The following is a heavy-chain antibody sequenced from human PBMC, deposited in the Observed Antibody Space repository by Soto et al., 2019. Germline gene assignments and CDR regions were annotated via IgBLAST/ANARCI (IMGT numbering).Heavy chain of an antibody. CDR3: AREDSSSWNDQMTFDY. Sequence: ASVKVSCKASGYTFTGYYMHWVRQAPGQGLEWMGWINPNSGGTNYAQKFQGWVTMTRDTSTSTAYMELSRLRSDDTAVYYCAREDSSSWNDQMTFDYWGQGTLVTVSS. V-gene: IGHV1-2*04. CDR2: INPNSGGT. CDR1: GYTFTGYY. J-gene: IGHJ4*02. D-gene: IGHD6-13*01.